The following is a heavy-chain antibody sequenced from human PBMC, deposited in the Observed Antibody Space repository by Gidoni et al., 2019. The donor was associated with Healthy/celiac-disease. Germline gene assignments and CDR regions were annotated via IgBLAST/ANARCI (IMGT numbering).Heavy chain of an antibody. CDR1: GFTFSSYG. D-gene: IGHD6-19*01. J-gene: IGHJ5*02. V-gene: IGHV3-33*01. Sequence: QVQLVESGGGVVQPGRSLRLSCAASGFTFSSYGMHWVRQAPGKGREWVAVIWYDGSNKYYADSVKGRFTISRDNSKNTMYLQMNSLRAEDTAVYYCARDIAVAGNWFDPWGQGTLVTVSS. CDR2: IWYDGSNK. CDR3: ARDIAVAGNWFDP.